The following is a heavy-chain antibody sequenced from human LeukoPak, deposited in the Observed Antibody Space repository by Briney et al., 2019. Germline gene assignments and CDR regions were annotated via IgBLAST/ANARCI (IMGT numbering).Heavy chain of an antibody. CDR2: IYTSGST. Sequence: PSETLSLTCTVSGGSISSYYWSWIRQPAGKGLEWIGRIYTSGSTNYNPSLKSRVTMSVDTSKNQFSLKLSSVTAADTAVYYCAQEYCSSTSCSGTTDYWGQGTLVTVSS. CDR3: AQEYCSSTSCSGTTDY. V-gene: IGHV4-4*07. CDR1: GGSISSYY. J-gene: IGHJ4*02. D-gene: IGHD2-2*01.